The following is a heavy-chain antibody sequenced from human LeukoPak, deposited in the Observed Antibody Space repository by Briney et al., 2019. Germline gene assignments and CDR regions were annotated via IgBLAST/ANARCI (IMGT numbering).Heavy chain of an antibody. Sequence: SCKASGGTFSSYAISWVRQAPGQGLEWVAVISYDGSNKYYADSVKGRFTISRDNSKNTLYLQMNSLRAEDTAVYYCARHRRFRTGTAEPFDYWGQGTLVTVSS. V-gene: IGHV3-30*16. CDR2: ISYDGSNK. J-gene: IGHJ4*02. CDR1: GGTFSSYA. D-gene: IGHD1-7*01. CDR3: ARHRRFRTGTAEPFDY.